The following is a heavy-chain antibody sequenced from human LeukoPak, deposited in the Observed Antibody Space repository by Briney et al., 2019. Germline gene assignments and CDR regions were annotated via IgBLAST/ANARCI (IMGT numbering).Heavy chain of an antibody. V-gene: IGHV1-69*04. CDR3: ARDFGGHRSSGWYLWFDP. CDR2: IIPIYGIA. D-gene: IGHD6-19*01. J-gene: IGHJ5*02. CDR1: GGTFSSYA. Sequence: SVKVSCKASGGTFSSYAISWVRQAPGQGLEWMGRIIPIYGIANYAQKFQGRVTITADKSTSTAYMELSSLRSEDTAVYYCARDFGGHRSSGWYLWFDPWGQGTLVTVSS.